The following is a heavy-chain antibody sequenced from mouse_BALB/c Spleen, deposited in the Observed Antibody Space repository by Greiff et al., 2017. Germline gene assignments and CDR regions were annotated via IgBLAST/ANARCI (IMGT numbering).Heavy chain of an antibody. Sequence: EVQLQQSGAELVKPGASVKLSCTASGFNIKDTYMHWVKQRPEQGLEWIGRIDPANGNTKYDPKFQGKATITADTSSNTAYLQLSSLTSEDTAVYYCASIYYGNFDWYFDVWGAGTTVTVSS. D-gene: IGHD2-1*01. CDR3: ASIYYGNFDWYFDV. V-gene: IGHV14-3*02. J-gene: IGHJ1*01. CDR1: GFNIKDTY. CDR2: IDPANGNT.